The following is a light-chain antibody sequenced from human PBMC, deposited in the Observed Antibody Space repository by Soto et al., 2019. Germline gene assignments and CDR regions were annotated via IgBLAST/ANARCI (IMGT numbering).Light chain of an antibody. CDR1: SGHSSYA. J-gene: IGLJ2*01. CDR2: LNSDGSH. V-gene: IGLV4-69*01. CDR3: QTWGTSIVV. Sequence: QSVLTQSPSASASLGASVKLTCTLSSGHSSYAIAWHQQQPEKGPRYLMKLNSDGSHSKGDGIPDRFSGSSSGAERYLTISSFQSEDEADYYCQTWGTSIVVFGGGTKLTVL.